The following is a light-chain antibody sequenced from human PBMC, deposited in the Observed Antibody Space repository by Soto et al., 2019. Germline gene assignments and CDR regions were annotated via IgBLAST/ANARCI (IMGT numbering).Light chain of an antibody. CDR2: GAS. CDR3: QQRDKWPRT. J-gene: IGKJ2*01. Sequence: EIVLTQSPATLSLSPGERATLSCRASQSVGSYLAWYQHKPGQAPRLLIYGASNRATDIPGRFSGSGSGTDFTLTISSLESGDSAVYYCQQRDKWPRTFGQGTKLDIK. CDR1: QSVGSY. V-gene: IGKV3-11*01.